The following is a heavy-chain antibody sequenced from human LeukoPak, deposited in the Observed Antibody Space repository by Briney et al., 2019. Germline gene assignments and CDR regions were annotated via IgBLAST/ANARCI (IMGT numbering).Heavy chain of an antibody. D-gene: IGHD6-13*01. CDR3: ARDLFSSLTGFAY. Sequence: GGPLTLPCAPSGFTFSRYIRMCLRQAPGKALEAVPSISSRSSYIYYAHSVKGLFTISRDNDKNSLYLQLNSLRAEDTDVYYCARDLFSSLTGFAYWGQGTLVTVSS. V-gene: IGHV3-21*01. CDR1: GFTFSRYI. CDR2: ISSRSSYI. J-gene: IGHJ4*02.